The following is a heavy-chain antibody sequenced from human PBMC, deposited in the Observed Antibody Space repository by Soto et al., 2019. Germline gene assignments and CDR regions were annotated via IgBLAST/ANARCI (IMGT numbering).Heavy chain of an antibody. Sequence: QVQLVQSGAEVKKPGASVKVSCKASGYTFTSYDINWVRQATGQGLEWMGWMNPNSGNTGYAQKFQGRVTMTRNTSISTAYMELSSMRSEYKAVYYCSREKTSYGMDVWGQGTTVTVSS. CDR1: GYTFTSYD. CDR2: MNPNSGNT. V-gene: IGHV1-8*01. J-gene: IGHJ6*02. CDR3: SREKTSYGMDV.